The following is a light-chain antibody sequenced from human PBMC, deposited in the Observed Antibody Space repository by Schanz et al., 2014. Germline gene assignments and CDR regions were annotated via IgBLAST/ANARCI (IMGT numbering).Light chain of an antibody. CDR1: SSNIGRNT. J-gene: IGLJ1*01. Sequence: QSVLTQPPSASGTPGQRVTISCSGSSSNIGRNTVNWYQHLPGTAPKLLIYSNTLRPSGVPDRFSNSKSGTSASLAISGLQSEDEADYYCGSYTSRNLYVFGTATKLTVL. CDR2: SNT. CDR3: GSYTSRNLYV. V-gene: IGLV1-44*01.